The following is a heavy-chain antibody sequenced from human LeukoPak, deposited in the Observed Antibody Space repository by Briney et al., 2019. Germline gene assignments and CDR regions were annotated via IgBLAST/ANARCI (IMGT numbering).Heavy chain of an antibody. J-gene: IGHJ4*02. D-gene: IGHD3-16*01. CDR1: GFTFSRYW. V-gene: IGHV3-7*01. Sequence: GGSLRLSCAASGFTFSRYWMKWVRQAPGKGLEWVANIKRDATERYYLDSVEGRFTISRDNAKNSLYLQMNSLRAEDTAIYYCARDNRGGRYGDYWGQGILVTVSS. CDR2: IKRDATER. CDR3: ARDNRGGRYGDY.